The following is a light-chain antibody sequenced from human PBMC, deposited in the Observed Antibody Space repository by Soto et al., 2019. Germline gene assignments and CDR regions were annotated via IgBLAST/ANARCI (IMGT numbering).Light chain of an antibody. CDR2: GNS. CDR3: QSYDSSLSGWV. J-gene: IGLJ3*02. CDR1: SSNIGAGYD. Sequence: QSVLTQPPSVSGAPGQRVTISCTGSSSNIGAGYDVHWYQQLPGTAPKLLIYGNSNRPSGVPDRFSGSKSGTSASLAITGLRAEDEADYYCQSYDSSLSGWVFGGGPILTV. V-gene: IGLV1-40*01.